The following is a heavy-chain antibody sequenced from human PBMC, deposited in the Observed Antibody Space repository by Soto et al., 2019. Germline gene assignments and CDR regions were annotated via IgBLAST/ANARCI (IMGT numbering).Heavy chain of an antibody. V-gene: IGHV2-5*02. J-gene: IGHJ4*02. CDR3: AHRVLRTVFGLVTTAAIYFDF. D-gene: IGHD3-3*01. CDR1: GFSLTTSGVG. Sequence: QITLNESGPTLVKPTQTLTLTCTFSGFSLTTSGVGVGGIRQSPGKAPEWLALIYWDDDKGYSPSLKSRLTITKDTSKSQVVLAMANLDPADTATYYCAHRVLRTVFGLVTTAAIYFDFWGQGTPVAVSS. CDR2: IYWDDDK.